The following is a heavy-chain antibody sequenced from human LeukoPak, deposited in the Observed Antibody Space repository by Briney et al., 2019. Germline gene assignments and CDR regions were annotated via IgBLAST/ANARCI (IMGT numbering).Heavy chain of an antibody. CDR1: GFTFSSYA. J-gene: IGHJ5*02. CDR2: ISYDGSNK. D-gene: IGHD3-9*01. Sequence: GRSLRLSCAASGFTFSSYAMHWVRQAPGKGLEWVAVISYDGSNKYYADSVKGRFTISRDNSKNTLYLQMNSLRAEDTAVYYCARDGSSYDILTGYYGVNWFDPWGQGTLVTVSS. V-gene: IGHV3-30-3*01. CDR3: ARDGSSYDILTGYYGVNWFDP.